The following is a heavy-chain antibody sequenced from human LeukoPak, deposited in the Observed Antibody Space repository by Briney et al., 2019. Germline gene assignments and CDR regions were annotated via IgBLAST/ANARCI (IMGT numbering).Heavy chain of an antibody. CDR1: EFTVSNNY. V-gene: IGHV3-66*01. CDR2: IYSGGST. D-gene: IGHD6-13*01. J-gene: IGHJ4*02. CDR3: ARDPSAVAINTYG. Sequence: GGSLRLSCAASEFTVSNNYMNWVRQAPGKGLEWVSLIYSGGSTHYADSVKGRFTISRDSSRNTLYLQMNSLRVEDTAVYYCARDPSAVAINTYGWGQGTLVTVSS.